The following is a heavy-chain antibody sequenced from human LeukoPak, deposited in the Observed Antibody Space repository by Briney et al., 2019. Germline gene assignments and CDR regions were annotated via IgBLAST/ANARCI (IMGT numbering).Heavy chain of an antibody. J-gene: IGHJ4*02. CDR1: GFSFSSYA. CDR2: ISGSGDNT. D-gene: IGHD6-19*01. CDR3: VKRSGYTTGWFFDF. Sequence: GGSLRLSCAASGFSFSSYAMSWVRQAPGKGLEWVSSISGSGDNTYYAESVKGRFTISRDNSKSTLFLQMNSLRAEDTAVFYYVKRSGYTTGWFFDFWGQGTLVTVSS. V-gene: IGHV3-23*01.